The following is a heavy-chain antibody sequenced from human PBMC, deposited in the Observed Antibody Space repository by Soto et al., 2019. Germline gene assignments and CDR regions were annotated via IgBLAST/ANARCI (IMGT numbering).Heavy chain of an antibody. CDR2: INSDGSST. Sequence: EVQLVESGGGLVQPGGSLRLSCAASGFAFSSYWMHRVRQAPGKGLVWVSRINSDGSSTSYADSVKGRFTISRDNAKNTLYLQMNSLRGEDTAVYYCSRDKMGATADYWGQGSLVTVSS. V-gene: IGHV3-74*01. CDR3: SRDKMGATADY. J-gene: IGHJ4*02. CDR1: GFAFSSYW. D-gene: IGHD1-26*01.